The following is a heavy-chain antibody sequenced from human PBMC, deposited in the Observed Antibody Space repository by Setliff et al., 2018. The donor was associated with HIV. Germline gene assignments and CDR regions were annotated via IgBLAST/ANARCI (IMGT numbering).Heavy chain of an antibody. J-gene: IGHJ2*01. D-gene: IGHD4-17*01. CDR3: ARDPYPYFDYGDWYFEL. CDR1: GFNFSSHW. Sequence: PGGSLRLSCAASGFNFSSHWMSWVRQAPGKGLEWVANIKQDGSEMYYVDSVKGRFTISRDNAKNSLFLQMKSLRAEDTGVYYCARDPYPYFDYGDWYFELWGRGTLVTVSS. CDR2: IKQDGSEM. V-gene: IGHV3-7*01.